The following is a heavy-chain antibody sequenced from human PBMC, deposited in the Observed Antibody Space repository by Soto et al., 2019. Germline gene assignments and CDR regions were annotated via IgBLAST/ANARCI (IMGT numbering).Heavy chain of an antibody. J-gene: IGHJ4*02. D-gene: IGHD6-13*01. Sequence: ASVKVSCKVSGYTLTELSMHWVRQAHGKGLEWMGGFDPEDGETIYAQKFQGRVTMTEDTSTDTAYMELSSLRSEDTAVYYCATGRIAAAGTTLWFDYWGQGTLVTVSS. CDR1: GYTLTELS. CDR2: FDPEDGET. CDR3: ATGRIAAAGTTLWFDY. V-gene: IGHV1-24*01.